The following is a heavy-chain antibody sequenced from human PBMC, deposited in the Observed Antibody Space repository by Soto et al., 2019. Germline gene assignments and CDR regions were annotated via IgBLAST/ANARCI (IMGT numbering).Heavy chain of an antibody. CDR3: ARRNFGVLTDY. V-gene: IGHV3-7*03. CDR2: IKQDGSEK. D-gene: IGHD3-3*01. J-gene: IGHJ4*02. CDR1: GFNFRDFW. Sequence: GGSLRLSCAVSGFNFRDFWMSWVRQAPGKGLEWVANIKQDGSEKYYVDSVKGRFTVSRDNAKNSLYLQMNSLRAEDTAMYYCARRNFGVLTDYWGPGTLVTVSA.